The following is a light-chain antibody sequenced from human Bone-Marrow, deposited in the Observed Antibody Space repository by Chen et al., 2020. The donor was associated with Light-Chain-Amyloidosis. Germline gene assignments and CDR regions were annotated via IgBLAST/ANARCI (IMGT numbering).Light chain of an antibody. Sequence: QSVLPQPPSMSEAPGQRVTISCPGSRSNLGAGYDVHWYQQLPGTSTKRLIYDSDIRPSGVPDRFSASKSGTSASLSITGLQVADEADYYCQSYDTALLSLVFGGGTKLTV. CDR1: RSNLGAGYD. J-gene: IGLJ2*01. CDR3: QSYDTALLSLV. CDR2: DSD. V-gene: IGLV1-40*01.